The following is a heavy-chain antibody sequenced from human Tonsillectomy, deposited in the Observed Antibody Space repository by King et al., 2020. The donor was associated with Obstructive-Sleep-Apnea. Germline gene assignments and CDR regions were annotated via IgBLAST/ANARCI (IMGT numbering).Heavy chain of an antibody. Sequence: VQLVQSGGGLVQPGGSLRLSCAASGFTFSSYSMNWVRQAPGKGLEWVSYISSSSSTIYYADSVQGRFTISRDNAKNSLYLQMNSLRAEDTAVYYCARQYSSSLYYFDYWGQGTLVTVSS. CDR2: ISSSSSTI. D-gene: IGHD6-6*01. CDR1: GFTFSSYS. CDR3: ARQYSSSLYYFDY. J-gene: IGHJ4*02. V-gene: IGHV3-48*04.